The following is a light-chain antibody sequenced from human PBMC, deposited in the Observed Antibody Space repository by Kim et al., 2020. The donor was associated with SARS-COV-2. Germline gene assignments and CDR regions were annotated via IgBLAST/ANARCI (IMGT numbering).Light chain of an antibody. CDR1: SSDVGSYNL. V-gene: IGLV2-23*02. CDR2: DVS. Sequence: QSALTQPASVSGSPGQSITISCTGTSSDVGSYNLVSWYQQHPGKAPKLMIYDVSKRSSGVSNRFSGSKSGKTSSLTISGLQADDDADYCCCSYAGSSAFYVVFGGGTQLTVL. J-gene: IGLJ2*01. CDR3: CSYAGSSAFYVV.